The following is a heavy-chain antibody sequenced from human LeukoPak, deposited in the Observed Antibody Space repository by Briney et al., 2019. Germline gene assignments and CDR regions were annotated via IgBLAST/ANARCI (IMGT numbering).Heavy chain of an antibody. J-gene: IGHJ1*01. V-gene: IGHV1-24*01. Sequence: ASVKVSCKVSGYTLTELSMHWVRQAPGEGLEWMGGFDPEDGETIYAQKFQGRVTMTEDTSTDTAYMELSSLRSEDTAVYYCATDFMRGYCSGGSCDTRPPAEYFQHWGQGTLVTVSS. D-gene: IGHD2-15*01. CDR2: FDPEDGET. CDR3: ATDFMRGYCSGGSCDTRPPAEYFQH. CDR1: GYTLTELS.